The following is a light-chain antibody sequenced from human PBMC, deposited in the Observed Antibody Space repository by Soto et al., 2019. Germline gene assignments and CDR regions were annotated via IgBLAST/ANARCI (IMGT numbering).Light chain of an antibody. J-gene: IGKJ1*01. CDR3: QQYGSSSWT. CDR1: QSVSSSY. CDR2: GAS. Sequence: EIVLTQSPGTLSLSPGERATLSCRASQSVSSSYLAWYQQKLGQAPRLLIYGASSRATGIPDRFSGSGSGTDFTLTISRLEPEDVAVYYCQQYGSSSWTFGQGTKVEIK. V-gene: IGKV3-20*01.